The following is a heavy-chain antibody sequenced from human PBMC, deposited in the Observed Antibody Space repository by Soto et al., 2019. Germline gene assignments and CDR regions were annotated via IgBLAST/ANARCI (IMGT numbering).Heavy chain of an antibody. V-gene: IGHV4-34*01. D-gene: IGHD1-1*01. CDR3: ASPRRLERRNAFDI. J-gene: IGHJ3*02. CDR1: GGSFSGYY. Sequence: QVQLQQWGAGLLKPSETLSLTCAVYGGSFSGYYWSWIRQPPGKGLEWIGEINHSGSTNYNPSLKSRVTISVDTSKNQFSLKLSSVTAADTAVYYCASPRRLERRNAFDIWGQGTMVTVSS. CDR2: INHSGST.